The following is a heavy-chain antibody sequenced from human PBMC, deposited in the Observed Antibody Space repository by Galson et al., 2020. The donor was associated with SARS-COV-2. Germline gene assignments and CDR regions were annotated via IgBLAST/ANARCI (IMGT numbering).Heavy chain of an antibody. J-gene: IGHJ5*02. V-gene: IGHV3-30*04. CDR1: GFTFSSYA. CDR3: ARDQDGSGSYYLGGMYNWFDP. D-gene: IGHD3-10*01. CDR2: ISYDGSNK. Sequence: GESLKISCAASGFTFSSYAMHWVRQAPGKGLEWVAVISYDGSNKYYADSVKGRFTISRDNSKNTLYLQMNSLRAEDTAVYYCARDQDGSGSYYLGGMYNWFDPWGQGTLVTVSS.